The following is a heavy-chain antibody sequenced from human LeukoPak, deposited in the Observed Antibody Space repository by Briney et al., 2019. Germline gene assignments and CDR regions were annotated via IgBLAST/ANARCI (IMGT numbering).Heavy chain of an antibody. D-gene: IGHD6-19*01. Sequence: GGSLRLSCAASGFTFSSYAMSWVRQAPGKGLEWVSAISGSGGSTYYADSVKGRFTISRDNPKNTLYLQMNSLRAEDTAVYYCAKGASSGWYTPSDYFQHWGQGTLVTVSS. J-gene: IGHJ1*01. CDR1: GFTFSSYA. CDR2: ISGSGGST. V-gene: IGHV3-23*01. CDR3: AKGASSGWYTPSDYFQH.